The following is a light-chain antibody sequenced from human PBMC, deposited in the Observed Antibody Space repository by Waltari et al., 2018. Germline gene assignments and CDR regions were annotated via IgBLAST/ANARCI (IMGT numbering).Light chain of an antibody. Sequence: QSVLAQPPSASGTPGQRVSMSCSGSSSHIGSNTVSWYQQLPGMAPKLLIFRNTVRPAGVPDRFSGSRSGTSATSASLAISGLQSEDGGDYYCAAWDDSLNAVLFGGGTKLTVL. CDR1: SSHIGSNT. J-gene: IGLJ2*01. CDR2: RNT. V-gene: IGLV1-44*01. CDR3: AAWDDSLNAVL.